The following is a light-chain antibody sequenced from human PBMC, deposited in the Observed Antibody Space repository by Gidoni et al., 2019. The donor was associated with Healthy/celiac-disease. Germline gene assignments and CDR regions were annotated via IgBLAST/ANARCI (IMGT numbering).Light chain of an antibody. Sequence: DIQMTQCPSTLSASVGDRVTITCRASQSISSWLAWYQQKPGKAPKLLIYKASSLESGVPSRFSGSGSGTEFTLTISRLQPDDFATYYCQQYNSYPYTFGQWTKLEIK. CDR3: QQYNSYPYT. J-gene: IGKJ2*01. CDR2: KAS. CDR1: QSISSW. V-gene: IGKV1-5*03.